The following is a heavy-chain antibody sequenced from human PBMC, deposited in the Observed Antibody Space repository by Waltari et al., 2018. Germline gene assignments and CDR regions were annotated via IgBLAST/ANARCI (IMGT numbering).Heavy chain of an antibody. Sequence: QVQLQESGPGLVKPSQTLSLTCTVSGGSISSGSYYWSWIRQPAGKGLEWIGRIYTSGSTNYHPSRKIRVTISVDTSKNQFSLKLSSVTAADTAVYYCARDSGLELGRFDYWGQGTLVTVSS. J-gene: IGHJ4*02. D-gene: IGHD7-27*01. CDR1: GGSISSGSYY. CDR3: ARDSGLELGRFDY. V-gene: IGHV4-61*02. CDR2: IYTSGST.